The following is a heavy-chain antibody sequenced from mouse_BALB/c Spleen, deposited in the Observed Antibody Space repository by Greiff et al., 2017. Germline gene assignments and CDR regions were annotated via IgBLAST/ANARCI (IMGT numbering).Heavy chain of an antibody. D-gene: IGHD1-1*01. CDR3: ARRSGSSHYYAMDY. Sequence: DVHLVESGGGLVQPGGSRKLSCAASGFTFSSFGMHWVRQAPEKGLEWVAYISSGSSTIYYADTVKGRFTISRDNPKNTLFLQMTSLRSEDTAMYYCARRSGSSHYYAMDYWGQGTSVTVSS. J-gene: IGHJ4*01. CDR2: ISSGSSTI. V-gene: IGHV5-17*02. CDR1: GFTFSSFG.